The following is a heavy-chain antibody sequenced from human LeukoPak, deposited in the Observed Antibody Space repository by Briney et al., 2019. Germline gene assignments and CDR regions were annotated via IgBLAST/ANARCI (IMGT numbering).Heavy chain of an antibody. J-gene: IGHJ3*02. Sequence: GASVKVSCKASGGTFSSYAISWVRQAPGQGLEWMGGIIPIFGTANYAQKFQGRVTITVDESTSTAYMELSSLRSEDTAVYYCARVKRPTGAFDIWGQGTMVTVSS. CDR3: ARVKRPTGAFDI. CDR2: IIPIFGTA. V-gene: IGHV1-69*13. CDR1: GGTFSSYA. D-gene: IGHD5-24*01.